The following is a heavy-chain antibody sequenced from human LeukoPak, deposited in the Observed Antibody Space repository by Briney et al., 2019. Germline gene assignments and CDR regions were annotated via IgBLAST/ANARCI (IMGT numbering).Heavy chain of an antibody. D-gene: IGHD4-17*01. CDR1: GFTFSSCA. V-gene: IGHV3-23*01. Sequence: QPGGSPRLSCAASGFTFSSCAMSWVRQAPGKGLDWVSGISGSGVSTYYADSVKGRFTISRDNSKNTLYLQMSSLRAEDTAVYYCAKIPQTTSVGYFDYWGQGNLVTVSS. CDR2: ISGSGVST. CDR3: AKIPQTTSVGYFDY. J-gene: IGHJ4*02.